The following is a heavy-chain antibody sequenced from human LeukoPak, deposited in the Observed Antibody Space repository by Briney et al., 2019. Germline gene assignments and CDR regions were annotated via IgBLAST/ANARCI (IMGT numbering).Heavy chain of an antibody. CDR3: ASDRVVATIDEIDYYYYYGMDV. J-gene: IGHJ6*04. V-gene: IGHV4-4*02. D-gene: IGHD5-12*01. CDR2: IYHSGST. CDR1: GGSISSSNW. Sequence: PSGTLSLTCAVSGGSISSSNWWSWVRQPPGKGLEWIGEIYHSGSTNYNPSLKSRVTISVDKSKNQFSLKLSSVTAADTAVYYCASDRVVATIDEIDYYYYYGMDVWGKGTTVTVSS.